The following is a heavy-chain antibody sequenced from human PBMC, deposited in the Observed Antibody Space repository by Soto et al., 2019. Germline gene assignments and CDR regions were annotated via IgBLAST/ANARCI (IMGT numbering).Heavy chain of an antibody. CDR2: INSSNGGT. CDR1: GYSFSHYF. D-gene: IGHD2-2*03. J-gene: IGHJ5*02. CDR3: AREAYSASFGYVTNPNWFDP. Sequence: QVHLVQSGAEVMKPGASVKVSCKASGYSFSHYFMHWVRQAPGQGLEWMGWINSSNGGTKYSQKFQGRLTMTTETSTSTAYMELSRLTSDDTAIYFCAREAYSASFGYVTNPNWFDPWGQGTLVSVSS. V-gene: IGHV1-2*02.